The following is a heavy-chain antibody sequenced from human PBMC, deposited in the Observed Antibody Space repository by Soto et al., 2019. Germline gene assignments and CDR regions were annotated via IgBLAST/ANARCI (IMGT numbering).Heavy chain of an antibody. Sequence: SETLSLTCTVSGYSISSGYYWGWIRQPPGKGLEWIGSIYHSGSTYYNPSLKSRVTISVDTSKHQFSLKLSSVTAADTAVYYCAREAKGSGYYYYYYGMDVWGQGTTVTVSS. V-gene: IGHV4-38-2*02. D-gene: IGHD3-3*01. CDR2: IYHSGST. J-gene: IGHJ6*02. CDR1: GYSISSGYY. CDR3: AREAKGSGYYYYYYGMDV.